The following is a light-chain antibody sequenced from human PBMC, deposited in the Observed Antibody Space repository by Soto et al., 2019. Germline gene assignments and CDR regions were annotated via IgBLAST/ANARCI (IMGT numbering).Light chain of an antibody. Sequence: DIQMTQSPSTLSASVGDRVTITCRASQSISSRLAWCQQKPGKAPKLLIFDASTLESGVPSRFCGSGSGTEFTLTISSLQPDDFATYYCQHYNTYSGTFGQGTKVEIK. J-gene: IGKJ1*01. CDR3: QHYNTYSGT. V-gene: IGKV1-5*01. CDR2: DAS. CDR1: QSISSR.